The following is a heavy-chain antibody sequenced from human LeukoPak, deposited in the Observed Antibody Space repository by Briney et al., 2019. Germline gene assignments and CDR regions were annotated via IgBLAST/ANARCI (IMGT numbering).Heavy chain of an antibody. CDR1: GFIFSSYG. CDR3: AKDAWEVGATSEIDY. Sequence: PGGSLRLSCATSGFIFSSYGTHWVRQAPGKGLEWVAFIRYDGSDKYYADSVKGRFTMSRDNSKEKVYLQMNSLRAEDTAVYYCAKDAWEVGATSEIDYWGQGTLVTVSS. CDR2: IRYDGSDK. V-gene: IGHV3-30*02. J-gene: IGHJ4*02. D-gene: IGHD1-26*01.